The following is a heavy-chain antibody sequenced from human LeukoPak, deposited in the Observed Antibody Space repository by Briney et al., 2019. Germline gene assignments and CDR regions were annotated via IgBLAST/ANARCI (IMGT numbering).Heavy chain of an antibody. CDR1: GGSVSSGSHC. D-gene: IGHD1-26*01. CDR3: ARGRSNYYGMDV. Sequence: SETLSLTCTVSGGSVSSGSHCWSWIRQPPGKGLEWIGYVYYSGSTNYNPSLKSRVTISLDTSKKQFSLKLSPVTAADTAVYYCARGRSNYYGMDVWGQGTTVTVSS. J-gene: IGHJ6*02. V-gene: IGHV4-61*01. CDR2: VYYSGST.